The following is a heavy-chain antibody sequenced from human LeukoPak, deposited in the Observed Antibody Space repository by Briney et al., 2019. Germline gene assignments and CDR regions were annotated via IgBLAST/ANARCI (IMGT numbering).Heavy chain of an antibody. D-gene: IGHD2-2*01. CDR3: ARGCSSTSCWFDP. V-gene: IGHV5-10-1*01. J-gene: IGHJ5*02. Sequence: GESLKISCKGSGYSFTSYWISWVRQMPGKGLEWMGRVDPSDSYTNYSPSFQGHVTISADKSISTAYLQWSSLKASDTAMYYCARGCSSTSCWFDPWGQGTLVTVSS. CDR1: GYSFTSYW. CDR2: VDPSDSYT.